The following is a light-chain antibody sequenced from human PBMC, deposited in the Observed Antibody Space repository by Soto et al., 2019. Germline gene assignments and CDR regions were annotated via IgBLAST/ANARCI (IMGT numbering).Light chain of an antibody. Sequence: IVLTQSPGTLSLSPGERTTLSCRASQSISRYLAWYQQKPGQGPRLLIYGASSRATGTPDRLSGSGSGTDLTITINRMENEDFELYYCQQYGSSTPTFGHGTKVDIK. J-gene: IGKJ1*01. V-gene: IGKV3-20*01. CDR3: QQYGSSTPT. CDR2: GAS. CDR1: QSISRY.